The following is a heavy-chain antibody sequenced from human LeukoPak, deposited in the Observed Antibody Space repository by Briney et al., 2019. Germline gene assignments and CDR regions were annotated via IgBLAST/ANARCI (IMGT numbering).Heavy chain of an antibody. J-gene: IGHJ4*02. CDR3: ASVSDYDSSGYRADY. Sequence: ASVKVSCKASGYTFTGYYTHWVRQAPGQGLEWMGRINPNSGGTNYAQKFQGRVTMTRDTSISTAYMELSRLRSDDTAVYCCASVSDYDSSGYRADYWGQGTLVTVSS. V-gene: IGHV1-2*06. CDR1: GYTFTGYY. CDR2: INPNSGGT. D-gene: IGHD3-22*01.